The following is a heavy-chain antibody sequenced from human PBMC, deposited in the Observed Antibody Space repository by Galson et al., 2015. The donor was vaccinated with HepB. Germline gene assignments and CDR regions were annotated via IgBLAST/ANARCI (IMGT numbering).Heavy chain of an antibody. CDR2: IYSGGST. Sequence: RLSCAASGFTVSSNYMSWVRQAPGKGLEWVSIIYSGGSTYYADSVKGRFTISIDNPKNTLYLEMNSLRADDAAVYYCARGAVDIYDAFDIWGQGTMVTVSS. V-gene: IGHV3-53*01. J-gene: IGHJ3*02. D-gene: IGHD2-2*03. CDR1: GFTVSSNY. CDR3: ARGAVDIYDAFDI.